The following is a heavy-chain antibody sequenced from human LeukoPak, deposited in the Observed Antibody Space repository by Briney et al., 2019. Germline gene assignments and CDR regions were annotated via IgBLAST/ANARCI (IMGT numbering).Heavy chain of an antibody. D-gene: IGHD5-24*01. CDR3: ARASRDGYNQNFDH. CDR1: GCGFSSYW. Sequence: GESLKISCKGLGCGFSSYWNAWVRQRPGKGLEWMGIIYPGGSETRYDPSFQGQVTISADSSTSTAYLQWSSLRASDTAMYYCARASRDGYNQNFDHWGQGTLVTVSS. CDR2: IYPGGSET. V-gene: IGHV5-51*01. J-gene: IGHJ4*02.